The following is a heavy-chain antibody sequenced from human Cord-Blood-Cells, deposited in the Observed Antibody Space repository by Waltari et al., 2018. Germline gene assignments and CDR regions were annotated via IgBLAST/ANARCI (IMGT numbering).Heavy chain of an antibody. CDR1: GFTFSTAR. CDR3: TTGWYFSY. D-gene: IGHD6-19*01. J-gene: IGHJ4*02. V-gene: IGHV3-15*01. CDR2: IKSKTDGGTT. Sequence: EVQLVESGGGLIKPGGSRSLSCPASGFTFSTARMSWVRQAPGKGLEWVGRIKSKTDGGTTDYAAPVKGRFTISRDDSKNTLYLQMNSLKTEDTAVYYCTTGWYFSYWGQGTLVTVSS.